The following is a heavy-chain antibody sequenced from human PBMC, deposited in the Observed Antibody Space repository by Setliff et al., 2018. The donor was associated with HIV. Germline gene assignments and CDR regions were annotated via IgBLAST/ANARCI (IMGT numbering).Heavy chain of an antibody. D-gene: IGHD3-16*01. CDR1: GGYVSDSSYY. CDR3: ARQGFVPLGVHQFDS. V-gene: IGHV4-39*01. CDR2: MYYTESP. J-gene: IGHJ4*02. Sequence: ASETLSLTCRVSGGYVSDSSYYRGWIRQAPGKGLEWIGSMYYTESPYYNPSFINRVTISIDTSKNQFSLSLRSVTAADSAVYYCARQGFVPLGVHQFDSWGQGTLVTVSS.